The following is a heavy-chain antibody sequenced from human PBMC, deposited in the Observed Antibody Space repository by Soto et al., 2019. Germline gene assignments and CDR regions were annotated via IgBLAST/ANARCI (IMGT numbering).Heavy chain of an antibody. CDR3: ASEEYYYGSGAFFDY. D-gene: IGHD3-10*01. V-gene: IGHV1-69*02. Sequence: QVQLVQSGAEVKKPGSSVKVSCKASGGTFSSYTISWVRQAPGQGLEWMGRIIPILGIANYAQKFQGRVTITADKSTSTAYMELRSLRSEDTAVYYCASEEYYYGSGAFFDYWGQGTLVTVSS. CDR2: IIPILGIA. CDR1: GGTFSSYT. J-gene: IGHJ4*02.